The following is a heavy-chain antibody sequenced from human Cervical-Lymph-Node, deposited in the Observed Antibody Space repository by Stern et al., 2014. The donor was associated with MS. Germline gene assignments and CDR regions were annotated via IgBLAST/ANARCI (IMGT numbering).Heavy chain of an antibody. CDR1: GGSMSSSTW. CDR2: IYHSGST. J-gene: IGHJ4*02. CDR3: ARWQCGSTSCYFDS. Sequence: QVQLQESGPGLVKPSGTLSLTCVVSGGSMSSSTWWSWVRQPPGKGLEWIGEIYHSGSTTYNPSLQSRVTMSVDRSMNQFSLQLTSMTAADTAVYYCARWQCGSTSCYFDSWGQGTLVTVSS. D-gene: IGHD2-2*01. V-gene: IGHV4-4*02.